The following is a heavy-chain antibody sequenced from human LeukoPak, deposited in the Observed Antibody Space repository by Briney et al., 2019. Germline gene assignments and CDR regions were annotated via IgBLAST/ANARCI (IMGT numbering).Heavy chain of an antibody. V-gene: IGHV3-43D*03. Sequence: PGGSLRLSCAASGFTFDDYAMHWVRQAPGKGLEWVCLISWNGGNTYYGDSVKGRFTISRDNSKNSLYLQMNSLRVEDTALYYCAKGGVVAALGDNWFDPWGQGTLVTVSS. D-gene: IGHD2-15*01. J-gene: IGHJ5*02. CDR2: ISWNGGNT. CDR3: AKGGVVAALGDNWFDP. CDR1: GFTFDDYA.